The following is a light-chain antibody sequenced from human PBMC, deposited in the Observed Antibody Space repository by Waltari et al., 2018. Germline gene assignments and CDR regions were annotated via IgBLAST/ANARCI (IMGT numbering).Light chain of an antibody. Sequence: SYVLTQPPSVSVAPGKTARITCGGNNIGSKSVHWYQQKPGQAPVLVIYYDSDRPSGSPGRCSGSNAGNKATLTISRVEAGDEADYYCQVWDSSSDHWVFGGGTKLTVL. V-gene: IGLV3-21*04. CDR3: QVWDSSSDHWV. CDR1: NIGSKS. CDR2: YDS. J-gene: IGLJ3*02.